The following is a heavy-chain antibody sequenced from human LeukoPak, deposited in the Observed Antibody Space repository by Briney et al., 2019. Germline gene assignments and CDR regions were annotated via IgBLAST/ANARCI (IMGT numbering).Heavy chain of an antibody. J-gene: IGHJ4*02. D-gene: IGHD6-6*01. Sequence: GGSLRLSCAASGFTFDDYAMHWVRQAPGKGLEWVSGISWNSGSIGYADSVKGRFTISRDNAKNSLYLQMNSLRAEDMALYYCAKGKGSVAAQYFDYWGQGTLVTVSS. CDR3: AKGKGSVAAQYFDY. CDR2: ISWNSGSI. CDR1: GFTFDDYA. V-gene: IGHV3-9*03.